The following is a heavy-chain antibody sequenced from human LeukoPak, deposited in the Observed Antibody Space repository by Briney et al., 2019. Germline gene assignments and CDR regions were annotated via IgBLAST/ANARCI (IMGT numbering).Heavy chain of an antibody. Sequence: GGSLGLSCEASGFTFSSYEMNWVRQAPGKGLEWVSYISSSGSTIYYADSVKGRFTISRDNAKNSLYLQMNSLRAEDTAVYYCASQVNWNYDYWGQGTLVTVSS. J-gene: IGHJ4*02. CDR1: GFTFSSYE. CDR2: ISSSGSTI. V-gene: IGHV3-48*03. D-gene: IGHD1-1*01. CDR3: ASQVNWNYDY.